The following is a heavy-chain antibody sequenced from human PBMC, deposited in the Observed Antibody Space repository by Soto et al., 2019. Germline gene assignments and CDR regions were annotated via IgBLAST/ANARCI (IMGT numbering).Heavy chain of an antibody. CDR2: IIPIFGTA. V-gene: IGHV1-69*13. CDR3: ARKTRLWFGEFGWFDP. Sequence: SVKVSCKASGGTFSSYAISWVRQAPGQGLEWMGGIIPIFGTANYAQKFQGRVTITADESTSTAYTELSSLRSEDTAVYYCARKTRLWFGEFGWFDPWGQGTLVTVSS. D-gene: IGHD3-10*01. J-gene: IGHJ5*02. CDR1: GGTFSSYA.